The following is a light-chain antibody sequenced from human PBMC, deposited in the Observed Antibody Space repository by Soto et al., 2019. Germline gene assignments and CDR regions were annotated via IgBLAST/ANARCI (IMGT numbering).Light chain of an antibody. CDR1: SSNIGAGYD. J-gene: IGLJ2*01. CDR3: QSYDIRRSVV. CDR2: GNT. Sequence: QSVLTQPPSVSGAPGQRVTISCIGSSSNIGAGYDVHWYQQHPGTAPKVVIYGNTNRPSGVPDRFSGSKSGTSASLAITGLQADDDADYYCQSYDIRRSVVFGGGTKLTVL. V-gene: IGLV1-40*01.